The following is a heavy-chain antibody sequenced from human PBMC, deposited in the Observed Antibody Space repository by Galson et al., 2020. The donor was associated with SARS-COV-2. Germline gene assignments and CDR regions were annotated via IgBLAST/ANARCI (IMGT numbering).Heavy chain of an antibody. Sequence: ASVKVSCKASGFTFTRSAMQWVQQARGQGLEWIGWIVVGSGNTNYAQKFQERVTFTRDMSTSTAYMELSSLRSEDTAMYYCAAYRHFSGGYELSYFDYWGQGTRVTVSS. V-gene: IGHV1-58*02. CDR3: AAYRHFSGGYELSYFDY. CDR1: GFTFTRSA. J-gene: IGHJ4*02. D-gene: IGHD3-10*01. CDR2: IVVGSGNT.